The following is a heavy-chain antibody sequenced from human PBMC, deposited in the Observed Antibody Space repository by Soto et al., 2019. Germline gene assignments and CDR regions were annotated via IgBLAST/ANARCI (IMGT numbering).Heavy chain of an antibody. Sequence: QVQMVQSGAEVKKPGASVKVSCKASGYTSTSYTISWVRQAPGQGLEWMGWISGYNGNTNYAQKLQGRVTMTTDTSKRTAYMELRSLRSDDTALYYCVRDGGGGFDPWGQGTLVTVSS. CDR1: GYTSTSYT. CDR2: ISGYNGNT. V-gene: IGHV1-18*01. CDR3: VRDGGGGFDP. J-gene: IGHJ5*02.